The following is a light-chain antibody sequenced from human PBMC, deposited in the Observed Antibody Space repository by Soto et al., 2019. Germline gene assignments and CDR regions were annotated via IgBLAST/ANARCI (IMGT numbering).Light chain of an antibody. Sequence: QSVLTQPPSASGTPGQRVTISCSASSGSLSVDWYQHLPGTAPKLLIQSNHQRPSGVPDRFSGPKSGTSASLAISGLQSEDDADYYCAAWDDSLNGLYVFGTWTKLTVL. CDR3: AAWDDSLNGLYV. CDR1: SGSLS. J-gene: IGLJ1*01. V-gene: IGLV1-44*01. CDR2: SNH.